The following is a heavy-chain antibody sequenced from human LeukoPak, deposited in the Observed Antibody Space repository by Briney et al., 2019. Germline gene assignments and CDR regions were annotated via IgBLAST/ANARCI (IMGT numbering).Heavy chain of an antibody. CDR3: ARRYMATSAEDFDY. Sequence: GGSLRLSCAASGFTFSSYVMHWVRQAPGEGLEYVSVISTNGGSTYYANSVKGRFTISRDNAKNSLYPQMNSLRAEDTAVYYCARRYMATSAEDFDYWGQGTLVTVSS. D-gene: IGHD3-16*02. V-gene: IGHV3-64*04. J-gene: IGHJ4*02. CDR1: GFTFSSYV. CDR2: ISTNGGST.